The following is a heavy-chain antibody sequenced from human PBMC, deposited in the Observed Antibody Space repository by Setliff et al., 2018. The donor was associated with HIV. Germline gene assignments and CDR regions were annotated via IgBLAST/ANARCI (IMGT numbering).Heavy chain of an antibody. CDR2: IQQDGSEK. J-gene: IGHJ5*02. Sequence: GGSLRLSCAASGFTFSRYWMTWVRQAPGKGLEWVANIQQDGSEKYYVDSVKGRFTISRDNAKKSLSLQMNSLRVADTAVYYCARGXDYYGSGLGSPWGQGTLVTVS. D-gene: IGHD3-10*01. V-gene: IGHV3-7*01. CDR3: ARGXDYYGSGLGSP. CDR1: GFTFSRYW.